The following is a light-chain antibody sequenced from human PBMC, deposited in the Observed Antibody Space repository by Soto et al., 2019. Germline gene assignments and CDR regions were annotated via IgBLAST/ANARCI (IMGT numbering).Light chain of an antibody. V-gene: IGKV3-20*01. CDR1: QSVSSSY. CDR2: GAS. J-gene: IGKJ1*01. Sequence: EIVLTQSPGTLSLSPGVRATLSCRARQSVSSSYLAWYQQKPGQAPRLLIYGASSRATGIPDRFSGSGSGTDFTLTISRLDPEDFAVYYCQQYGISPMTFGQGTKVEIK. CDR3: QQYGISPMT.